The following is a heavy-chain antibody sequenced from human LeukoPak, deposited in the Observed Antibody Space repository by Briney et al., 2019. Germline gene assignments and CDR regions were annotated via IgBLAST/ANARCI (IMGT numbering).Heavy chain of an antibody. V-gene: IGHV4-30-2*01. J-gene: IGHJ6*03. D-gene: IGHD4-17*01. CDR3: ARDPYGDYEMGPYMDV. CDR2: IYHSGST. CDR1: GGSISSGGYY. Sequence: SETLSLTCTVSGGSISSGGYYWSWIRQPLGKGLEWIGYIYHSGSTYYNPSLKSRVTISVDRSKNQFSLKLSSVTAADTAVYYCARDPYGDYEMGPYMDVWGKGTTVTVSS.